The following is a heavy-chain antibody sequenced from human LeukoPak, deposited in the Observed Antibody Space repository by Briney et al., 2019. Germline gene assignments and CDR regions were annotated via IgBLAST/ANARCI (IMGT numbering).Heavy chain of an antibody. CDR2: MNPNSGNT. Sequence: GASVRVSCKASGYTFTSYDINWVRQATGQGLEWMGWMNPNSGNTGYAQKFQGRVTMTRNTTISTAYMELSSLRSEDPAVYYSERGRLKGESLQNWGQGTLVTVSS. D-gene: IGHD3-10*01. CDR3: ERGRLKGESLQN. J-gene: IGHJ4*02. V-gene: IGHV1-8*01. CDR1: GYTFTSYD.